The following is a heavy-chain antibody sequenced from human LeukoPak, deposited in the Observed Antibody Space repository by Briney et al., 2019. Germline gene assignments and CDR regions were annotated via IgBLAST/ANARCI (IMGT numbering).Heavy chain of an antibody. CDR3: ARDRGLLWFGELFPYYMDV. J-gene: IGHJ6*03. Sequence: SETLSLTCTVSGGSISSSSYYWGWIRQPPGKGLEWIGSIYYSGSTYYNPSLKSRVTISVDTSKNQFSLKLSSVTAADTAVYYCARDRGLLWFGELFPYYMDVWGKGTTVTVSS. D-gene: IGHD3-10*01. CDR1: GGSISSSSYY. CDR2: IYYSGST. V-gene: IGHV4-39*07.